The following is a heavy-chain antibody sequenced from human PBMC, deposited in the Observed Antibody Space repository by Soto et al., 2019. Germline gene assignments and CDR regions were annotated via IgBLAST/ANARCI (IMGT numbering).Heavy chain of an antibody. CDR1: GGTFSSYA. V-gene: IGHV1-69*01. CDR2: IIPIFGTA. Sequence: QVQLVQSGAEVKKPGSSVKVSCKASGGTFSSYAISWVRQAPGQGLEWMGGIIPIFGTANYAQKFQGRVTITADECPSTAYMELSSLRSEDTAVYYCAENIVVVPAAKGTYYYYGMDVGGQGTTVTVSS. D-gene: IGHD2-2*01. CDR3: AENIVVVPAAKGTYYYYGMDV. J-gene: IGHJ6*02.